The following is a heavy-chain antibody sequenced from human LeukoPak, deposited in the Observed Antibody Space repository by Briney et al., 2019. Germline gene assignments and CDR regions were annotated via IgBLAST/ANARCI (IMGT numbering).Heavy chain of an antibody. J-gene: IGHJ5*02. CDR1: GFTFSSYA. CDR3: AKAPLTINWFDP. CDR2: NSGSGGST. D-gene: IGHD1-1*01. V-gene: IGHV3-23*01. Sequence: GGSLRLSCAASGFTFSSYAMSWVRQAPGKGLEWVAANSGSGGSTYYADSVKGRFTISRDNSKNTLYLQMNSLRAEDTAVYYCAKAPLTINWFDPWGQGTLVTVSS.